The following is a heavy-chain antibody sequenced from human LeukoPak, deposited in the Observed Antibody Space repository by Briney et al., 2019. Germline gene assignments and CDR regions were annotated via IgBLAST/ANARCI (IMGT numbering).Heavy chain of an antibody. CDR1: GYTFTGYY. J-gene: IGHJ5*02. Sequence: EASVKVSCKASGYTFTGYYMHWVRQAPGQGLEWMGRINPNSGGTNYAQKFQGRVTMTRDTSISTAYMELSRLRSDDTAVYYCARVSRDYVWGSYRYSTWFDPWGQGTLVTVSS. CDR3: ARVSRDYVWGSYRYSTWFDP. D-gene: IGHD3-16*02. CDR2: INPNSGGT. V-gene: IGHV1-2*06.